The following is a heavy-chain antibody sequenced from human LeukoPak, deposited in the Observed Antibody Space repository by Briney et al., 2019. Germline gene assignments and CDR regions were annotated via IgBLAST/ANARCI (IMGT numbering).Heavy chain of an antibody. J-gene: IGHJ6*02. D-gene: IGHD6-6*01. CDR1: GYTFTTYY. CDR3: ASSTPTGRIAARPHYYYGMDV. CDR2: INPSGGST. V-gene: IGHV1-46*01. Sequence: ASVKVSCKASGYTFTTYYMHWVRQAPGQGLEWMGIINPSGGSTSYAQKFQGRVTMTRDTSTSTVYMELSSLRSGDTAVYYYASSTPTGRIAARPHYYYGMDVWGQGTTVTVSS.